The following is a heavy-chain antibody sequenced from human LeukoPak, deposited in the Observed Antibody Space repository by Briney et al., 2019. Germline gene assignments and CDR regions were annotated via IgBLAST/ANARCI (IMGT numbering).Heavy chain of an antibody. CDR1: GFTFSSYA. Sequence: GGSLRLSCAASGFTFSSYAMSWVRQAPGKGLKWVSAISGSGGSTYYADSVKGRFTISRDNSKNTLYLQMNSLRAEDTAVYYCAKVRRYSGYEPIDYWGQGTLVTVSS. D-gene: IGHD5-12*01. J-gene: IGHJ4*02. V-gene: IGHV3-23*01. CDR3: AKVRRYSGYEPIDY. CDR2: ISGSGGST.